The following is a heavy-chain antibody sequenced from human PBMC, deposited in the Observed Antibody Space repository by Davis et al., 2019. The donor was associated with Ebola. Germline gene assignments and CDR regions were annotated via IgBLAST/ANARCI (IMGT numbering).Heavy chain of an antibody. J-gene: IGHJ4*02. D-gene: IGHD6-19*01. CDR1: GFTFSDYY. CDR3: ARDTFGAVAGIFDY. V-gene: IGHV3-11*06. Sequence: GESLKISCAASGFTFSDYYMSWIRQAPGKGLEWVSYISSSSSYTNYADSVKGRFTISRDNAKNSLYLQMNSLRAEDTAVYYCARDTFGAVAGIFDYWGQGTLATVSS. CDR2: ISSSSSYT.